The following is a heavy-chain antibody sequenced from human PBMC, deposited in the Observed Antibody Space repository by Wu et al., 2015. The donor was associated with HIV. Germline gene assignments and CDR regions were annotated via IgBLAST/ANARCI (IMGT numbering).Heavy chain of an antibody. CDR2: INPNSGDT. V-gene: IGHV1-2*02. D-gene: IGHD3-22*01. CDR1: GYTFTGYY. J-gene: IGHJ5*02. Sequence: QVQLVQSGAEVKKPGASVKVSCKASGYTFTGYYMHWVRQAPGQGLEWMGWINPNSGDTNYAQKFQGRVTMTRDTSISTAYMELSRLRSDDTAVYYCARDLASGSNWFDPWGQGTLVTVSS. CDR3: ARDLASGSNWFDP.